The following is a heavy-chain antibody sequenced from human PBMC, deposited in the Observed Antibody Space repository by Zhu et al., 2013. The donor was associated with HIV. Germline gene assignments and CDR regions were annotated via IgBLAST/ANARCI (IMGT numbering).Heavy chain of an antibody. V-gene: IGHV1-69*12. D-gene: IGHD5-12*01. CDR1: GGTFSSYA. Sequence: QVQLVQSGAEVKKPGSSVKVSCKASGGTFSSYATSWVRQAPGQGLEWMGGIIPIFGTANYAQKFQGRVTITADEPTSTAYMELSSLRSEDTAVYYCARAVTSGYDYFGSYYYGMDVWGQGTTVTVSS. CDR3: ARAVTSGYDYFGSYYYGMDV. CDR2: IIPIFGTA. J-gene: IGHJ6*02.